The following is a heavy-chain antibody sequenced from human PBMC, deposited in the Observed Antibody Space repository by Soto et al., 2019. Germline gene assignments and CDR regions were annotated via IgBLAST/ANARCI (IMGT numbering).Heavy chain of an antibody. D-gene: IGHD3-22*01. V-gene: IGHV1-18*01. CDR2: ISAYNGNT. Sequence: ASVKVSCKASGYTFTSYGISWVRQAPGQGLEWMGWISAYNGNTNYAQKRQGRVTMTTDTSTSTAYMDLRSLRSDDTAVYYCASGGNYGSREHYYYYYGMDVWGQGTTVTVSS. J-gene: IGHJ6*02. CDR3: ASGGNYGSREHYYYYYGMDV. CDR1: GYTFTSYG.